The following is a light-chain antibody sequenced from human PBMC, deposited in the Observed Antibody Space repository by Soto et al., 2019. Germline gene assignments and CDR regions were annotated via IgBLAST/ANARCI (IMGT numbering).Light chain of an antibody. CDR2: TTS. CDR1: QSVGRN. J-gene: IGKJ4*01. CDR3: QQYNNWPDS. V-gene: IGKV3-15*01. Sequence: VMQQSPGTVSVSPGERVTLSCRPSQSVGRNLAWYQQKPGQAPRLLIYTTSTRAPGIPARFSGSGSGTEFTLTISSLQSEDVAVYYCQQYNNWPDSFGGGTKVDIK.